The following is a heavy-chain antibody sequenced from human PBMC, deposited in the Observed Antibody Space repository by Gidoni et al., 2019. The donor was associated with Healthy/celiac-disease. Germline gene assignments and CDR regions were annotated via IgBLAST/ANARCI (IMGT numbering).Heavy chain of an antibody. CDR1: GFTFDDYG. V-gene: IGHV3-20*04. CDR2: INWNGGGT. D-gene: IGHD6-13*01. J-gene: IGHJ4*02. Sequence: EVQLVESGGGVVRPGGSLRLSCAASGFTFDDYGMSWVRQAPGKGLEWVSGINWNGGGTGYEDSVKGRFTISRDNAKNSLYLKMNSLRAEDTALYYCARVGSSSSWYWVDYWGQGTLVTVSS. CDR3: ARVGSSSSWYWVDY.